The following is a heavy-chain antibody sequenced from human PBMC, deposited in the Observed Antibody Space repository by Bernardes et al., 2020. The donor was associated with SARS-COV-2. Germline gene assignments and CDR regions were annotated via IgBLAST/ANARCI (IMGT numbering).Heavy chain of an antibody. D-gene: IGHD3-22*01. CDR2: INYSGST. CDR3: AKHFQNYYDSGGYFP. V-gene: IGHV4-59*08. Sequence: SETLSLTCTASGGSISSYYWSWIRQPPGKGLEWIGYINYSGSTNYNPSLKSRVTISVDTTKNQFHLKLSSVAAADAAVYYCAKHFQNYYDSGGYFPWGQGSLVAVSS. J-gene: IGHJ5*02. CDR1: GGSISSYY.